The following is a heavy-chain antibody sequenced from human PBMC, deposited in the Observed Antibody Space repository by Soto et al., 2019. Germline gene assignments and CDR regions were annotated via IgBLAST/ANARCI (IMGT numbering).Heavy chain of an antibody. Sequence: PGGSLRLSCAASGFTFKTYGMHWVRQAPGKGLEWVAVISHDGNNEDYADSVRGRFTISRGNSKNMLFLEMNSLRVEDTAVYFCAKDLTPLALFGVIDYWGQGALVTVSS. CDR1: GFTFKTYG. J-gene: IGHJ4*02. V-gene: IGHV3-30*18. CDR3: AKDLTPLALFGVIDY. CDR2: ISHDGNNE. D-gene: IGHD3-3*01.